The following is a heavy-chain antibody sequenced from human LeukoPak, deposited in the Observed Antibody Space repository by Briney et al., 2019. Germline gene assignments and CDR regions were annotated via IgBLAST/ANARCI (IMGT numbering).Heavy chain of an antibody. J-gene: IGHJ4*02. CDR2: LSYDGINK. V-gene: IGHV3-30-3*01. CDR1: GFTFSICA. CDR3: VRGVGLYDTIGYFDY. D-gene: IGHD3-22*01. Sequence: GRSLRLSCAASGFTFSICAMHWVRQAPGKGLEWVATLSYDGINKYYAESVKGRFTISRDNSKSTLYLQMNSLRAEDTAVYYCVRGVGLYDTIGYFDYWGQGTLVTVSS.